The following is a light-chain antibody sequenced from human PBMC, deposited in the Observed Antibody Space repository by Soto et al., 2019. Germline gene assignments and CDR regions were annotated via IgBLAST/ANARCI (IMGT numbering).Light chain of an antibody. Sequence: IVLTQSPGTLSLSPGERATLSCRASQTVSGSHLAWYQQKPGQAPRLIIYGASTRPTGIPDRFSGSGSGTDFTLTITRLEPEDFAGYYYQQYGGAPPEYPFGQGTKLEIK. CDR1: QTVSGSH. CDR2: GAS. V-gene: IGKV3-20*01. J-gene: IGKJ2*01. CDR3: QQYGGAPPEYP.